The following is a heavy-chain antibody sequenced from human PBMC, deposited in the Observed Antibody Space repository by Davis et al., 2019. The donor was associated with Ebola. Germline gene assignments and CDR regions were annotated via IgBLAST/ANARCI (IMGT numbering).Heavy chain of an antibody. D-gene: IGHD3-16*02. Sequence: GESLKISCAGSGFTFNFYVMSWVRQAPGKGLEWVSAISGSGGSTYYADSVKGRFTISRDNSKNTLYLQMNSLRAEDTAVYYCAKGLPPYDYIWGSYLGAFDYWGQGTPVTVSS. J-gene: IGHJ4*02. CDR1: GFTFNFYV. CDR2: ISGSGGST. V-gene: IGHV3-23*01. CDR3: AKGLPPYDYIWGSYLGAFDY.